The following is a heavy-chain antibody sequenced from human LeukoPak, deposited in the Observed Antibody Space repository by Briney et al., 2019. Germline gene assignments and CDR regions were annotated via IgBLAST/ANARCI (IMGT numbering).Heavy chain of an antibody. J-gene: IGHJ1*01. CDR2: INPNTGGT. CDR1: GYTFTGYY. Sequence: GASVKGSCKASGYTFTGYYIHWVRQAPGQGLEWMGWINPNTGGTNYAQKFQSRVTMTTDTSISTAYMDLSRLRSADTAVYYCAREWGRTSYIQFWGQGTLVTVSS. CDR3: AREWGRTSYIQF. D-gene: IGHD2-2*01. V-gene: IGHV1-2*02.